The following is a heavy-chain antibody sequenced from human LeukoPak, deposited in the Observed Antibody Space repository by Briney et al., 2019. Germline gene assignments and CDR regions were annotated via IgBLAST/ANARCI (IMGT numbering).Heavy chain of an antibody. D-gene: IGHD4-23*01. V-gene: IGHV3-53*01. CDR2: IYSGGST. Sequence: GGSLRLSCVASGFSVSSSYMSWVRQAPGKGLEWISVIYSGGSTYYADSVKGRFTISRDNAKNSLYLQMNNLRDEDTAVYYCARGQATVVVFDYWGQGTLVTVSS. CDR3: ARGQATVVVFDY. J-gene: IGHJ4*02. CDR1: GFSVSSSY.